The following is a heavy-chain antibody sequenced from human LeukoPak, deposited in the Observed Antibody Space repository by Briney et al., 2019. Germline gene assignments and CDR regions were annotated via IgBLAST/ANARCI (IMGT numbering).Heavy chain of an antibody. CDR2: ISYDGSNK. V-gene: IGHV3-30*18. CDR3: AKEGYSRGYYSYYYMDV. J-gene: IGHJ6*03. CDR1: GFTFSRYG. Sequence: GGSLRLSCAASGFTFSRYGMHWVRQAPGKGLEWVSAISYDGSNKYYADSVKGRFTISRDNSKNTLYVQMNSLRAEDTAVYYCAKEGYSRGYYSYYYMDVCGKRATVTVSS. D-gene: IGHD6-13*01.